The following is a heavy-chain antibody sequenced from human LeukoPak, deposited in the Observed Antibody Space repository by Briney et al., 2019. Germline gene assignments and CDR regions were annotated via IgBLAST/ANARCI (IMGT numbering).Heavy chain of an antibody. J-gene: IGHJ5*02. CDR2: IYYSGST. CDR3: ARSSGSYSSWFDP. D-gene: IGHD1-26*01. V-gene: IGHV4-31*03. CDR1: GGSISSGGYY. Sequence: SQTLSLTCTVSGGSISSGGYYWSWIRQHPGKGLEWIGYIYYSGSTYYNPSLKSRVTISVDTSRNQFSLKLSSVTAADTAVYHCARSSGSYSSWFDPWGQGTLVTVSS.